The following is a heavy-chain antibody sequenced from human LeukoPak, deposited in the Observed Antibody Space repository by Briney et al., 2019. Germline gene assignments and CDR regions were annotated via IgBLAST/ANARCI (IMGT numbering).Heavy chain of an antibody. CDR1: GGSISSGGYS. D-gene: IGHD6-13*01. J-gene: IGHJ5*02. CDR2: IYHSGST. CDR3: ARDLRGRFDP. V-gene: IGHV4-30-2*01. Sequence: SETLSLTCAVSGGSISSGGYSWSWIRQPPGKGLAWIGYIYHSGSTYYNPSLKSRVTISVDRSKNQFSLKLSSVTAADTAVYYCARDLRGRFDPWGQGTLVTVSS.